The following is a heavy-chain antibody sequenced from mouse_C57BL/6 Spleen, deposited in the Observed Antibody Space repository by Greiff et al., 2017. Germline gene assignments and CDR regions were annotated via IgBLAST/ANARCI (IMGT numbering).Heavy chain of an antibody. V-gene: IGHV1-15*01. CDR2: IDPETGGT. CDR1: GYTFTDYE. D-gene: IGHD6-1*01. CDR3: TRRAASATGGVYYAMDY. J-gene: IGHJ4*01. Sequence: QVQLKESGAELVRPGASVTLSCKASGYTFTDYEMHWVKQTPVHGLEWIGAIDPETGGTAYNQKFKGKAILTADKSASTAYMELRSLTSEDSAVYYWTRRAASATGGVYYAMDYWGQGTSVTVSS.